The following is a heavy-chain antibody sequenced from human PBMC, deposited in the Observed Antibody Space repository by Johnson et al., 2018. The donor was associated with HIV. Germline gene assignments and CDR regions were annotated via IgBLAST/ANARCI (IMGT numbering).Heavy chain of an antibody. V-gene: IGHV3-9*01. J-gene: IGHJ3*01. CDR3: VSGTLGSGYLDDAFDV. Sequence: VQPVESGGGVVQPGRSLRLSCAASGFTFDDYAMPWVRQAPGKGLEWAPGISWSSGFLGYADSVKGRFYLSRDSAKNSLDLQINSLRAEDTALYYCVSGTLGSGYLDDAFDVWGQGTKVTVSS. D-gene: IGHD3-22*01. CDR2: ISWSSGFL. CDR1: GFTFDDYA.